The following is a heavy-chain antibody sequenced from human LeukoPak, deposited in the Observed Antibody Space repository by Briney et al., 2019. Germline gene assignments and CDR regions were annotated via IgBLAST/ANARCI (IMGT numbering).Heavy chain of an antibody. V-gene: IGHV1-69*05. CDR3: ARRITMVRGVIISWFDP. CDR2: IIPIFGTA. CDR1: GGTFSSYA. D-gene: IGHD3-10*01. J-gene: IGHJ5*02. Sequence: SVKVSCKASGGTFSSYAISWVRQAPGQGLEWMGGIIPIFGTANYAQKFQGRVTITTGESTSTAYMGLGSLRSEDTAVYYCARRITMVRGVIISWFDPWGQGTLVTVSS.